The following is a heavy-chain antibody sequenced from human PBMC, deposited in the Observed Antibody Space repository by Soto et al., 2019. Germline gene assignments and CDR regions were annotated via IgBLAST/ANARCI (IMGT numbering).Heavy chain of an antibody. Sequence: PGGSLRLSCAASGSIFTGYGMHWVRQAPGKGLEWVANIKQDGSEKYYVDSVKGRFTISRDNAKNSLYLQMNSLRAEDTAVYYCARPTVIARKYPFDIWGQGTMVTVSS. D-gene: IGHD4-17*01. J-gene: IGHJ3*02. CDR2: IKQDGSEK. CDR1: GSIFTGYG. CDR3: ARPTVIARKYPFDI. V-gene: IGHV3-7*01.